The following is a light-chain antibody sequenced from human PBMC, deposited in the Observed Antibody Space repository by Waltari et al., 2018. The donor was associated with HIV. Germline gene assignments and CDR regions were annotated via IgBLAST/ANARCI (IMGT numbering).Light chain of an antibody. V-gene: IGKV3-20*01. CDR2: GTA. Sequence: EIVLTQSPDTLSLSPGERATLSCRASPSVGSTFLAWYHKKPGQSPRPLVYGTARRATGIPDRFRGSGSGTDFTLAISRLEPEDFAVYYCQQYGDSPMYTFGQGTRLDIK. J-gene: IGKJ2*01. CDR3: QQYGDSPMYT. CDR1: PSVGSTF.